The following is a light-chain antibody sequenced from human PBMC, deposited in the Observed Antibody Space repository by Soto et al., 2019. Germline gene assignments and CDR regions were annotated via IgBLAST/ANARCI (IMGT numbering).Light chain of an antibody. Sequence: EITLTQSPATLSVSPGERATLSCRASQSVGSNLAWYQHTPGQAPRILIYGTSTRARGVPARFSGSGSGTEFPLTISRLQSEDFGTYYSQYYNKRPQPTFGGRTKLEIK. V-gene: IGKV3-15*01. CDR2: GTS. CDR1: QSVGSN. J-gene: IGKJ4*01. CDR3: QYYNKRPQPT.